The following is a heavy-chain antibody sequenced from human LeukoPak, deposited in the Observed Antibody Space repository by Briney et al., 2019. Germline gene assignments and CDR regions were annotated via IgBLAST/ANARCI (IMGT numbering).Heavy chain of an antibody. CDR2: ISWNSGSI. Sequence: GGSLRLSCPASGFTFDDYAMHWVRQAPGKGLEWVSGISWNSGSIGYADSVKGRFTISRDNAKNSLYLQMNSLRAEDTALYYCAKDRYFDWLPRTREGPDSYGMDVWGQGTTVTVSS. CDR1: GFTFDDYA. CDR3: AKDRYFDWLPRTREGPDSYGMDV. V-gene: IGHV3-9*01. D-gene: IGHD3-9*01. J-gene: IGHJ6*02.